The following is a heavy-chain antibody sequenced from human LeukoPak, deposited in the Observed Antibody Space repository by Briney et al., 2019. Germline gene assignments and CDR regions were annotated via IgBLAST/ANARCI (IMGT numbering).Heavy chain of an antibody. CDR2: MNPNSGNT. CDR3: ARGRKPIAVAGYYFDY. D-gene: IGHD6-19*01. CDR1: GYTFTSYD. Sequence: ASAKVSCKASGYTFTSYDINWVRQATGQGLEWMGWMNPNSGNTGYAQKFQGRVTMTRNTSISTAYMELSSLRSEDTAVYYCARGRKPIAVAGYYFDYWGRGTLVTVSP. J-gene: IGHJ4*02. V-gene: IGHV1-8*01.